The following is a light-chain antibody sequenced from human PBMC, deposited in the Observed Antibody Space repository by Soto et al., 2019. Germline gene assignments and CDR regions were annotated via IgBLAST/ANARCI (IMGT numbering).Light chain of an antibody. CDR1: QSITNW. CDR3: HQHKSYSYT. V-gene: IGKV1-5*01. Sequence: DIQMTQSPSTLSASVGDRVTITCRASQSITNWLAWYQQKPGKAPKLLIYDASILESGVPSRFSGSGSGTDFILTTSSLQPHHFATYYCHQHKSYSYTFGQETKLDIK. CDR2: DAS. J-gene: IGKJ2*01.